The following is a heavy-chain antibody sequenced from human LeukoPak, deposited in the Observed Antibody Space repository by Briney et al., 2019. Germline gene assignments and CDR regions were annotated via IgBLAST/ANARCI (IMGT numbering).Heavy chain of an antibody. V-gene: IGHV4-39*01. CDR3: ARRRRGSALDY. CDR1: GGSISSGAYY. Sequence: PSETLSLTCTVSGGSISSGAYYWGWIRQPPGKGLEWIGSIYYSGSTYYNPSLKSRVTISVDTSKNQFSLKLSSVTAADTAVYYCARRRRGSALDYWGQGTLVTVS. J-gene: IGHJ4*02. CDR2: IYYSGST. D-gene: IGHD1-26*01.